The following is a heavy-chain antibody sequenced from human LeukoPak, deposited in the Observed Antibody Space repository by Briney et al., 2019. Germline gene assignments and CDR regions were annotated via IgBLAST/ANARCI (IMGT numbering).Heavy chain of an antibody. CDR2: INHSGST. Sequence: SETLSLTCAVYGGSFSGYYWSWIRQPPGKGLEWIGEINHSGSTNYNPSLKSRVTISVDTSNNQFSLKLSSVTAADTAVYYCTRGYGSGSNYGSNYFDYWGQGILVTVSS. V-gene: IGHV4-34*01. D-gene: IGHD3-10*01. CDR1: GGSFSGYY. CDR3: TRGYGSGSNYGSNYFDY. J-gene: IGHJ4*02.